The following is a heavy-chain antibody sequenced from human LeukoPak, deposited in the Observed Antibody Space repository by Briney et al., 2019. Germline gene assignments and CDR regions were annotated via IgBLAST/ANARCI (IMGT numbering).Heavy chain of an antibody. D-gene: IGHD6-13*01. V-gene: IGHV3-30*03. CDR2: ISYDGSNK. J-gene: IGHJ6*02. CDR1: GFTFSDYY. Sequence: GGSLRLSCAASGFTFSDYYMSWIRQAPGKGLEWVAVISYDGSNKYYADSVKGRFTISRDNAKNSLYLQMNSLRAEDTAVYYCARIRTGAAAGMDVWGQGTTVTVSS. CDR3: ARIRTGAAAGMDV.